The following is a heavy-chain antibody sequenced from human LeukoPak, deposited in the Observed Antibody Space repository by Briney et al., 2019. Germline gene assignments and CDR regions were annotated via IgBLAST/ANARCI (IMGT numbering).Heavy chain of an antibody. CDR1: GFTFSSSW. V-gene: IGHV3-74*01. J-gene: IGHJ4*02. Sequence: GGSLRLSCAASGFTFSSSWMHWVRQAPGKGLVWVSRINSDGSGTVYADSVKGRFTISRDNAKNTLSLQMNSLRAEDTAVYYCTRGGSYYFDWGQGTLVTVSS. D-gene: IGHD1-26*01. CDR2: INSDGSGT. CDR3: TRGGSYYFD.